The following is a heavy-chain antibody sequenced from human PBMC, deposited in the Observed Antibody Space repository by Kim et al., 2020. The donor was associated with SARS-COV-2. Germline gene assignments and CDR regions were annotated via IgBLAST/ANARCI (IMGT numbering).Heavy chain of an antibody. CDR3: ARYFDWLLAIDY. Sequence: GGSLRLSCAASGFTFSSYEMNWVRQAPGKGLEWVSYISSSGSTIDYADSVKGRFTISRDNAKNSLYLQMNSLRAEDMAVYYCARYFDWLLAIDYCGQGTLVTVSS. D-gene: IGHD3-9*01. CDR2: ISSSGSTI. J-gene: IGHJ4*02. V-gene: IGHV3-48*03. CDR1: GFTFSSYE.